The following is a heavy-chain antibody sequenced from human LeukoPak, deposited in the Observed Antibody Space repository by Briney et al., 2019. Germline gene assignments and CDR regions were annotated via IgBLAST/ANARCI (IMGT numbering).Heavy chain of an antibody. CDR2: IYYSGST. J-gene: IGHJ5*02. D-gene: IGHD5-12*01. CDR3: ARAYSGYASNWFDP. V-gene: IGHV4-31*03. Sequence: PSETLPLTCTVSGGSISSGGYYWSWIRQHPGKGLEWIGYIYYSGSTYYNPSLKSRVTISVDTSKNQFSLKLSSVTAADTAVYYCARAYSGYASNWFDPWGQGTLVTVSS. CDR1: GGSISSGGYY.